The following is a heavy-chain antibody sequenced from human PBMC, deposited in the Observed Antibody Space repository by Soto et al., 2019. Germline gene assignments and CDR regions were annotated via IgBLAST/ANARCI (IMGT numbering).Heavy chain of an antibody. CDR2: ISAYNGNT. V-gene: IGHV1-18*01. CDR1: GYTFTSYG. J-gene: IGHJ4*02. Sequence: SVKVSCKASGYTFTSYGISWVRQAPGQGLEWMGWISAYNGNTNYAQKLQGRVTMTTDTSTSTAYMELRSLRSDDTAVYYCAITWGSGYCSSTSCYRGGSNFDYWGQGTLVTVSS. CDR3: AITWGSGYCSSTSCYRGGSNFDY. D-gene: IGHD2-2*01.